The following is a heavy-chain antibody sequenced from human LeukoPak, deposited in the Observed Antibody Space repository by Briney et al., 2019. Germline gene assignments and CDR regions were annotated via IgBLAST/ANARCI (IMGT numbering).Heavy chain of an antibody. CDR2: IYYSGST. D-gene: IGHD3-10*01. J-gene: IGHJ4*02. V-gene: IGHV4-59*01. CDR1: GGSISSYY. Sequence: SETLSLTCTVSGGSISSYYWSWIRQPPGKGLEWIGYIYYSGSTNYNPSLKSRVTISVDTSKNQFSLKLSSVAAADTAVYYRARGHMVRGVIQDYWGQGTLVTVSS. CDR3: ARGHMVRGVIQDY.